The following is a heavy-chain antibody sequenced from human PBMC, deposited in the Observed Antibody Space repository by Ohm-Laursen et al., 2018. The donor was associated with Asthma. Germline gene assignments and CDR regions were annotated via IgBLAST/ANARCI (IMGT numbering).Heavy chain of an antibody. CDR3: ARGNTLGGVIVSYAFDI. Sequence: SDTLSLTCTVSGGSISSGDYYWSWIRQPPGKGLEWIGYIYYSGSTYYNPSLKSRVTISVDTSKNQFSLKLSSVTAADTAVYYCARGNTLGGVIVSYAFDIWGQGTMVTVSS. V-gene: IGHV4-30-4*02. J-gene: IGHJ3*02. CDR1: GGSISSGDYY. CDR2: IYYSGST. D-gene: IGHD3-16*02.